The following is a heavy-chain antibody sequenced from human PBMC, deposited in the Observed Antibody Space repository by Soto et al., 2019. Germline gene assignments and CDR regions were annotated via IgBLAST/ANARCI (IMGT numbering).Heavy chain of an antibody. J-gene: IGHJ6*03. V-gene: IGHV3-30*18. CDR2: ISYDGSNK. CDR3: AKASCGWYGNYYYMDV. D-gene: IGHD6-19*01. CDR1: GFTFSSYG. Sequence: QVQLVESGGGVVQPGRSLRLSCAASGFTFSSYGMHWVRQAPGKGLEWVAVISYDGSNKYYADSVKGRFTISRDNSKNTLYLQMNSLRAEDTAVYYCAKASCGWYGNYYYMDVWGKGTTVTVSS.